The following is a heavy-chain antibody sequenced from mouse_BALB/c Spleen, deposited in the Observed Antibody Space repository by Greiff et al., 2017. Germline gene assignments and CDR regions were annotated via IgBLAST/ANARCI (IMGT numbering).Heavy chain of an antibody. CDR3: ASERGYDYDVPAWFAY. Sequence: EVKLVESGPGLVKPSQSLSLTCSVTGYSITSGYYWNWIRQFPGNKLEWMGYISYDGSNNYNPSLKNRISITRDTSKNQFFLKLNSVTTEDTATYYCASERGYDYDVPAWFAYWGQGTLVTVSA. D-gene: IGHD2-4*01. CDR2: ISYDGSN. CDR1: GYSITSGYY. V-gene: IGHV3-6*02. J-gene: IGHJ3*01.